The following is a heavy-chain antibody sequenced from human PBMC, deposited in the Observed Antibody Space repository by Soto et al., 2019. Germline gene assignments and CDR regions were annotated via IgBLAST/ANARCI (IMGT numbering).Heavy chain of an antibody. Sequence: GGSLRLSCAAFGFTFSSYAMSWVRQAPGKGLEWVSAISGSGGSTYYADTVKGRFTISRDNSKNTLYLQMNSLRAEDTAVYYCAKEIVVVVAATPGDAFDIWGQGTMVTVSS. CDR3: AKEIVVVVAATPGDAFDI. V-gene: IGHV3-23*01. CDR1: GFTFSSYA. D-gene: IGHD2-15*01. J-gene: IGHJ3*02. CDR2: ISGSGGST.